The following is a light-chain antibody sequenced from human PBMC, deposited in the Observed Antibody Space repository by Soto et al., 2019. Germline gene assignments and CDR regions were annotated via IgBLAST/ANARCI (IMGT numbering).Light chain of an antibody. Sequence: ETVLTQSPATLSLSPGERATLSCRASQSVDIYLAWYQQKPGQAPRLLIYDASNRATGIPARLSGSGSGTDFTLTISSLEPEDFALYYCQQRKHWPPLTFGQGTRLEIK. J-gene: IGKJ5*01. CDR1: QSVDIY. CDR3: QQRKHWPPLT. V-gene: IGKV3-11*01. CDR2: DAS.